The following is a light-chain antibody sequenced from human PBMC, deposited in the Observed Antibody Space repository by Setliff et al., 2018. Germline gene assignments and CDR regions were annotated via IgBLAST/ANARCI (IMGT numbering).Light chain of an antibody. V-gene: IGKV3-20*01. CDR1: QSVSSNY. CDR2: GAS. Sequence: EIVLTQSPGTLSLSPGERATLSCRASQSVSSNYLAWYQQKPGQAPRLLIYGASSRATGIPDRFSGSGSGTDFTLAISRLEAEDFAAYYCQQYASSPPNFGGGTKVDIK. J-gene: IGKJ4*01. CDR3: QQYASSPPN.